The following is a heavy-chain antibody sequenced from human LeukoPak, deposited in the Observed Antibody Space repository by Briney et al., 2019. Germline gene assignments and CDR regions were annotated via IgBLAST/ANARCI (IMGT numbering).Heavy chain of an antibody. CDR3: ARDLGFLEWLPY. Sequence: ASVKVSCKASGYTFTGYYMHWVRQAPGQGLEWMGWINPNSGGTNYAQKFQGRVTMTRDTSISTAYMELSRLRSDDTAVYYCARDLGFLEWLPYWGQGTLATVSS. CDR2: INPNSGGT. CDR1: GYTFTGYY. J-gene: IGHJ4*02. V-gene: IGHV1-2*02. D-gene: IGHD3-3*02.